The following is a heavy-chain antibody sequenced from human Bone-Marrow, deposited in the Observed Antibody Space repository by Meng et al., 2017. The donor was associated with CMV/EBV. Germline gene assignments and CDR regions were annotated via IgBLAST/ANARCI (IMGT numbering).Heavy chain of an antibody. CDR3: ARDRGGLVVPAASNDAFEI. CDR2: ISYDGSNK. Sequence: GESLKISCAASGFTFSSYAMHWVRQAPGKGLEWVAVISYDGSNKYYADSVKGRFTISRDNSKNTLYLQMNSLRAEDTAVYYCARDRGGLVVPAASNDAFEIWGQGTMATVSS. V-gene: IGHV3-30-3*01. J-gene: IGHJ3*02. CDR1: GFTFSSYA. D-gene: IGHD2-2*01.